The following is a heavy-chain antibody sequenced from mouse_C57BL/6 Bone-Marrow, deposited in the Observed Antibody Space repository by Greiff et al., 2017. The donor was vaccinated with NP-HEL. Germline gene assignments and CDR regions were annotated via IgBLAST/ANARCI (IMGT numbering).Heavy chain of an antibody. D-gene: IGHD1-1*01. CDR1: GFSLTSYG. Sequence: QVQLKESGPGLVQPSQSLSITCTVSGFSLTSYGVHWVRQSPGKGLEWLGVLWRGGSTDYNAAFMSRLSITKDNSKSQVFFKMNSLQADDTAIYYCATTLLRSFWYFDVWGTGTTVTVSS. J-gene: IGHJ1*03. V-gene: IGHV2-5*01. CDR2: LWRGGST. CDR3: ATTLLRSFWYFDV.